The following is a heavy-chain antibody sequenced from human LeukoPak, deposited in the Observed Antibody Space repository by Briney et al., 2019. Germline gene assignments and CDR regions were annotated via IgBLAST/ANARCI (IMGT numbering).Heavy chain of an antibody. CDR3: ATSRSFDH. Sequence: KSGGSLRLSCAASGFTFSDYYINWIRQAPGKGLEWVSYISSTGNTIYYADSVKGRFTIPRDNAKNSPYLQMNSLRAEDTAVYYCATSRSFDHWGQGTLVTVSS. CDR2: ISSTGNTI. J-gene: IGHJ4*02. CDR1: GFTFSDYY. V-gene: IGHV3-11*04.